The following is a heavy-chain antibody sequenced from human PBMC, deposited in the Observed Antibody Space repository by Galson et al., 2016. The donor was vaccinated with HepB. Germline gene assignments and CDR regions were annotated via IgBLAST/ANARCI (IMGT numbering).Heavy chain of an antibody. Sequence: SLRLSCAASGFSFSTYAMAWVRQGPGKGLDWVASIRNSGSKTYYADSVKGRFTISRDNVNNSLYLQMNSLRDEDTAVYYCARHSRPELGIEPPGTRWFDPWGQGTLVTVSS. CDR1: GFSFSTYA. CDR2: IRNSGSKT. V-gene: IGHV3-23*01. D-gene: IGHD6-13*01. J-gene: IGHJ5*02. CDR3: ARHSRPELGIEPPGTRWFDP.